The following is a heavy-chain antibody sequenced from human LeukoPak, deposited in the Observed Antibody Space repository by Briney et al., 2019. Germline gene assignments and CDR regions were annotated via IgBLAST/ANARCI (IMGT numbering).Heavy chain of an antibody. Sequence: GGSLRLFCAASGFTFSSYSMNWVRQAPGKGLEWVSSISSSSSYIYYADSVKGRFTISRDNAKNSLYLQMNSLRAEDTAVYYCAVLLTYYDFWTGYLSDVWGQGTTVTVSS. V-gene: IGHV3-21*01. CDR2: ISSSSSYI. CDR1: GFTFSSYS. D-gene: IGHD3-3*01. CDR3: AVLLTYYDFWTGYLSDV. J-gene: IGHJ6*02.